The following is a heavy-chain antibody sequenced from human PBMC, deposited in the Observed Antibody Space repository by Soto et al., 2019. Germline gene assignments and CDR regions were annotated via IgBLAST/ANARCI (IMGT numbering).Heavy chain of an antibody. CDR3: ARGYSSGWYDYYFDY. D-gene: IGHD6-19*01. J-gene: IGHJ4*02. CDR1: GFTFSDHY. V-gene: IGHV3-72*01. Sequence: EVQLVESGGGLVQPGGSLRLSCAASGFTFSDHYMDWVRQAPGKGLEWVGRTRNKANSYTTEYAASVKGRFTISRDDSKNSLYLQMNSLKTEDTAVYYCARGYSSGWYDYYFDYWGQGTLVTVSS. CDR2: TRNKANSYTT.